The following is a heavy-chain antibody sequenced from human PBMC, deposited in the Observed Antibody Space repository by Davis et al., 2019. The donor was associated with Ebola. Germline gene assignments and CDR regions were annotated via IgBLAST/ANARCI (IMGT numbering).Heavy chain of an antibody. Sequence: AASVKVSCKASGYTFTSYGISWVRQAPGQGLEWMGWISAYNGNTNYAQKFQGRVTMTRNTSISTAYMELSSLRSEDTAVYYCARVMDIVVVPAANPFDYWGQGTLVTVSS. D-gene: IGHD2-2*03. CDR1: GYTFTSYG. CDR2: ISAYNGNT. J-gene: IGHJ4*02. V-gene: IGHV1-18*01. CDR3: ARVMDIVVVPAANPFDY.